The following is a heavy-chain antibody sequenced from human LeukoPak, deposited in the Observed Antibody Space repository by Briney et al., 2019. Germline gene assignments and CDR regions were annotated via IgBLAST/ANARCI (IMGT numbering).Heavy chain of an antibody. D-gene: IGHD1-26*01. V-gene: IGHV3-33*01. Sequence: PGRSLRLSCAASGFTFSRYGMHWVRQAPDKGLEWVAVIWSDGNNKYYADSVKGRFTISRDNSKNTLFLQMNSLRAEDTAVYYCARNREVGATFEYYFDYWGQGTLVTVSS. CDR3: ARNREVGATFEYYFDY. J-gene: IGHJ4*02. CDR2: IWSDGNNK. CDR1: GFTFSRYG.